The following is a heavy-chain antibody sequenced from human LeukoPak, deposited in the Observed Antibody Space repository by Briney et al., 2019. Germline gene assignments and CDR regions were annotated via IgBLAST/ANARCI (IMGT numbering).Heavy chain of an antibody. CDR3: AKVLDPGVPAGAFDI. Sequence: PGGSLRLSCAASGFIFSSYSMNWVRQAPGKGLEWVSSISSRSSYIYYADSVKGRFTISRDNAKNLLFLQMNSLRAEDTAVYYCAKVLDPGVPAGAFDIWGQGTMVTVSS. CDR2: ISSRSSYI. J-gene: IGHJ3*02. CDR1: GFIFSSYS. D-gene: IGHD2-2*01. V-gene: IGHV3-21*04.